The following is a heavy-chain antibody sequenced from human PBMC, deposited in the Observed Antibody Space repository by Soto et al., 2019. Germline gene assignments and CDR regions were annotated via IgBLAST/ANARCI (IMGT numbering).Heavy chain of an antibody. J-gene: IGHJ6*03. D-gene: IGHD2-15*01. CDR2: IGSAGDT. V-gene: IGHV3-13*01. CDR1: GFTVGTYD. CDR3: AREVVLTTGLNYYYYYYMDV. Sequence: GGSLRLSCAASGFTVGTYDMHWVRQVTGKGLEWVSAIGSAGDTHYLGSVRGRFTISRENAKNSLYLQMNSLRAGDTAVYYCAREVVLTTGLNYYYYYYMDVWGKGTTVTVSS.